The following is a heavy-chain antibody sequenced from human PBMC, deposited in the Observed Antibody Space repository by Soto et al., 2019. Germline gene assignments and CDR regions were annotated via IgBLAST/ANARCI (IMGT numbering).Heavy chain of an antibody. CDR1: GGTFRSYA. CDR2: IIPIFGTA. V-gene: IGHV1-69*13. D-gene: IGHD2-15*01. CDR3: ARGIHCSGGSCYGSLDY. J-gene: IGHJ4*02. Sequence: SVKVSCKASGGTFRSYAISWVRQAPGQGLEWMGGIIPIFGTANYAQKFQGRVTITADESTSTAYMELSSLRSEDTAVYYCARGIHCSGGSCYGSLDYWGQGTLVTVSS.